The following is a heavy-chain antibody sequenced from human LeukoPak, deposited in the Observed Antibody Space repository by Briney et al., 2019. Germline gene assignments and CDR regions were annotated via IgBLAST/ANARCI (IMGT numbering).Heavy chain of an antibody. V-gene: IGHV1-69*13. CDR2: IIPIFGTA. CDR1: GGTFSSYA. CDR3: ARFIAAAGVSGLFDY. Sequence: SVKVSCKASGGTFSSYAISWVRQAPGQGLEWMGGIIPIFGTANYAQKFQGRVTITADESTSTAYMELSSLRSEDTAVYYCARFIAAAGVSGLFDYWGQGTLVTVSS. D-gene: IGHD6-13*01. J-gene: IGHJ4*02.